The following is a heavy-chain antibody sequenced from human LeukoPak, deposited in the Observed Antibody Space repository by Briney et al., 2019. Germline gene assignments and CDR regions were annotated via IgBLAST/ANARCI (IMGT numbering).Heavy chain of an antibody. J-gene: IGHJ4*02. V-gene: IGHV3-11*01. D-gene: IGHD3-22*01. Sequence: GGSLRLSCAASGFTFSDYYMSWIRQAPGKGLEWVSYISSSGSIIYYADSVKGRFTISRDNSKKTLNLQMNSLRAEDTAVYYCAKEYDRSGYEGTGFDYWGQGTLVTVSS. CDR2: ISSSGSII. CDR1: GFTFSDYY. CDR3: AKEYDRSGYEGTGFDY.